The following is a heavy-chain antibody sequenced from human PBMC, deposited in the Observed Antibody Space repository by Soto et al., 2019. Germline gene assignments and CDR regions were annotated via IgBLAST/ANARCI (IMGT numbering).Heavy chain of an antibody. Sequence: QVQLVQSGAEVKKPGASVKVSCKASGYTFTGYYMHWVRQAPGQGLEWMGWINPNSGGTNYAQKFQGRVTMTSDTSISTAYMELSRLRSDDKAVYYCAIIAEGWDYYYYGMDVCGQGTTVTVSS. V-gene: IGHV1-2*02. CDR2: INPNSGGT. D-gene: IGHD6-13*01. CDR3: AIIAEGWDYYYYGMDV. CDR1: GYTFTGYY. J-gene: IGHJ6*02.